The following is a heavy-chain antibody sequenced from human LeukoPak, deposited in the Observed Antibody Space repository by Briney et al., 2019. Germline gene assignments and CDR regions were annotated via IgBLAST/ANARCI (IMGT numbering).Heavy chain of an antibody. J-gene: IGHJ4*02. CDR1: GGSISSGGYS. CDR3: ARVKWPYDWGGYFDY. Sequence: SQTLSLTCAVSGGSISSGGYSWSWIRQPPGKGLEWIGYIYHSGSTYYNPSLKSRVTISVDRSKNQFSLKLSSVTAADTAVYYCARVKWPYDWGGYFDYWGQGTLVTVSS. D-gene: IGHD3-16*01. CDR2: IYHSGST. V-gene: IGHV4-30-2*01.